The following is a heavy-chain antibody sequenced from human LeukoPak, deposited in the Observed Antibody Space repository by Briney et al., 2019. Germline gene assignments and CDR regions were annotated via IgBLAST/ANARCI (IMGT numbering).Heavy chain of an antibody. CDR3: AKEVEPLWSGYTWFDP. D-gene: IGHD3-3*01. CDR1: GFSISDYY. J-gene: IGHJ5*02. CDR2: ISPGSGDI. V-gene: IGHV3-11*01. Sequence: GGSLRLSCAASGFSISDYYMGWIRQGPGKGLEWLSYISPGSGDISYADSVKGRFTISRDNSKNTLYLQMNSLTAEDTAVYHCAKEVEPLWSGYTWFDPWGQGTLVTVSS.